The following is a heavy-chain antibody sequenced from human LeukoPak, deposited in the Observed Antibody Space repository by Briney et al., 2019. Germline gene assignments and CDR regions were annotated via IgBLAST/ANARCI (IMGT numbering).Heavy chain of an antibody. CDR2: IRCDRSNK. Sequence: GRSLRLSWAAAGFTLSSYGMEWVRQAPGKGREWVEFIRCDRSNKYCADSVKGRLTITRDNSKNTMYLQMNSLRAENTAEYYCEKAPKNFGVVPFDYWGQGTLVTVSS. CDR1: GFTLSSYG. CDR3: EKAPKNFGVVPFDY. D-gene: IGHD3-3*01. J-gene: IGHJ4*02. V-gene: IGHV3-30*02.